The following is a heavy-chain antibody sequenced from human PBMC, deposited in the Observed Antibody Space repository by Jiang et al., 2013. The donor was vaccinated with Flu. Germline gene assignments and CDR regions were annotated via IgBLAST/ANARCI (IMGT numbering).Heavy chain of an antibody. V-gene: IGHV5-10-1*01. CDR2: IDPSDSFT. CDR1: GYNFTKSW. CDR3: ARGRGMKYYYYMDI. D-gene: IGHD3-16*01. Sequence: AEVKKPGESLRISCEASGYNFTKSWITWVRQMPGKDLEWMGNIDPSDSFTDYSPSFQGHVTISADKSISTAYLQWSSLKASDTAMYYCARGRGMKYYYYMDIWGKGTTVIVSS. J-gene: IGHJ6*03.